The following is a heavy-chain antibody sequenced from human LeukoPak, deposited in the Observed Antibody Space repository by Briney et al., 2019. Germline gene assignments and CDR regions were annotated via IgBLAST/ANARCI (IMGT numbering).Heavy chain of an antibody. D-gene: IGHD1-1*01. CDR1: GGSISSSSYY. J-gene: IGHJ4*02. V-gene: IGHV4-39*07. CDR2: IYYSGST. CDR3: ARDTPPLSTTPGDY. Sequence: PSETLSLTCTVSGGSISSSSYYWGWIRQPPGKGLEWIGSIYYSGSTYYNPSLKSRVTISVDTSKNQFSLKLSSVTAADTAVYYCARDTPPLSTTPGDYWGQGTLVTVSS.